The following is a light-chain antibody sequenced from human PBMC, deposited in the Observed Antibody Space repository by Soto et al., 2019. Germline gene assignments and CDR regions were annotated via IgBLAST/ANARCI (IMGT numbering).Light chain of an antibody. CDR2: GAS. CDR3: QQYNNWPPYT. CDR1: QSISSN. V-gene: IGKV3-15*01. J-gene: IGKJ2*01. Sequence: EIVMTQSPATLSVSPGDRATVSCRASQSISSNLAWFQYKPGQAPRLLIYGASTRDTGIPDRFSGSGSGAEFTLTISNLQSEDFAVYYCQQYNNWPPYTFGQGTKLEIK.